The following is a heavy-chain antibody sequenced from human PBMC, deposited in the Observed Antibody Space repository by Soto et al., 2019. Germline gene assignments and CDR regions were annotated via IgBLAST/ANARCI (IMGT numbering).Heavy chain of an antibody. V-gene: IGHV3-30-3*01. J-gene: IGHJ6*02. CDR3: ARLVPAASLYYYYGMDV. Sequence: PVGSLRLSCAASGITFSSYAMHWVRQAPGKGLEWVAVISYDGSNKYYADSVKGRFTISRDNSKNTLYLQMNSLRAEDTAVYYCARLVPAASLYYYYGMDVWGQGTTVTVSS. CDR1: GITFSSYA. CDR2: ISYDGSNK. D-gene: IGHD2-2*01.